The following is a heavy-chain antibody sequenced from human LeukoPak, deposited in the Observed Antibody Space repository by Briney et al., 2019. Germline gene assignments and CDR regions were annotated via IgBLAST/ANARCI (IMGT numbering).Heavy chain of an antibody. V-gene: IGHV3-21*01. CDR3: APALSLYDYIYFDY. Sequence: PGGSLRLSCAASGFTFSSYTMNWVRQAPGKGLEWVSSISSSRSYIYYADSVKGRFTISRDNTMNSLFLQMNGLRAEDTAVYYCAPALSLYDYIYFDYWGQGTLVTVSS. D-gene: IGHD5-12*01. J-gene: IGHJ4*02. CDR1: GFTFSSYT. CDR2: ISSSRSYI.